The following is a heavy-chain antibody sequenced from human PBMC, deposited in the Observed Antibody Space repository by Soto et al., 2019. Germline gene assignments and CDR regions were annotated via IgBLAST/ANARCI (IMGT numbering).Heavy chain of an antibody. CDR1: GYTFTSYA. D-gene: IGHD2-2*01. J-gene: IGHJ6*02. Sequence: QVQLVQSGAEVKKPGASVKVSCKASGYTFTSYAMHWVRQAPEQRLEWMGWINAGNGNTKYSQKFQGRVTITRDTSASTAYMELSSLRSEDTAVYYCASDFSSSSVLPYYYYGMDVWGQGTTVTVSS. CDR3: ASDFSSSSVLPYYYYGMDV. CDR2: INAGNGNT. V-gene: IGHV1-3*01.